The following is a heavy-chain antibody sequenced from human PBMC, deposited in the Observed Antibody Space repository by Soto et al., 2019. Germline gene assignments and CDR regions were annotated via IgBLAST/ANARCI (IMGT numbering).Heavy chain of an antibody. CDR3: AKEYNWNYFYYDFGMDV. D-gene: IGHD1-7*01. Sequence: QLGGPLRLSCAASGFTFSSYGMHWVRRAPGKGLEWVAVISYDGSNKYYADSVKGRFTISRDNSKNTLYLQMNSLRAEDTAVYYCAKEYNWNYFYYDFGMDVWGQGTTVTVSS. CDR1: GFTFSSYG. J-gene: IGHJ6*02. CDR2: ISYDGSNK. V-gene: IGHV3-30*18.